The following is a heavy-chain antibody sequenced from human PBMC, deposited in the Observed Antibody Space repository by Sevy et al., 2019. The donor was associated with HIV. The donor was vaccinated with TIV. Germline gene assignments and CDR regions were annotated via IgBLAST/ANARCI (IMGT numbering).Heavy chain of an antibody. Sequence: GGSLRLSCTSSGFTFGDYAMSWFRQAPGKGLEWVAFIRRNSHEPYGGTTEYPASVKGRFTISRDDSKDIAYLQMNSLKTEDTAVYYCTRALATTDTPEYYFDYWGQGILVTVSS. J-gene: IGHJ4*02. D-gene: IGHD5-12*01. CDR1: GFTFGDYA. CDR3: TRALATTDTPEYYFDY. CDR2: IRRNSHEPYGGTT. V-gene: IGHV3-49*03.